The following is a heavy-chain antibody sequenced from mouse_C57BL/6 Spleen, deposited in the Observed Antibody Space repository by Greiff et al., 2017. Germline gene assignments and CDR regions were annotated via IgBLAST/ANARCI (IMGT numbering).Heavy chain of an antibody. CDR2: ISSGSSTI. Sequence: EVKLVESGGGLVKPGGSLKLSCAASGFTFSDYGMHWVRQAPEKGLEWVAYISSGSSTIYYADPVKGRFTISRDNAKNTLFLQMTSLRSEDTAMYYCARGEDDGYYDYWGQGTTLTVSS. V-gene: IGHV5-17*01. D-gene: IGHD2-3*01. J-gene: IGHJ2*01. CDR3: ARGEDDGYYDY. CDR1: GFTFSDYG.